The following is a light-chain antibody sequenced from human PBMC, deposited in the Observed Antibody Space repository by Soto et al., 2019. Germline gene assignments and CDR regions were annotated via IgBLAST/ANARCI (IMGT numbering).Light chain of an antibody. V-gene: IGKV1D-12*01. CDR2: EAS. Sequence: DIQMTQSPSSVSASVGVRVTITCRASQGITNRLAWYQQKPGKAPKLLIYEASSLQSGVPSRISGSGSGTDFTLTISSLQPEDFATYNCQQANSFPITFGQGTRLEIK. CDR3: QQANSFPIT. CDR1: QGITNR. J-gene: IGKJ5*01.